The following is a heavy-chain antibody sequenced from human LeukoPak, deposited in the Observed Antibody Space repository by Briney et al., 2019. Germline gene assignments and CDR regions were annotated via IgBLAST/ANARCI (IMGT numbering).Heavy chain of an antibody. Sequence: PGGSLRLSCAASGFTFSSYSMNWVRQAPGKGLEWVSYISSSSSTIYYADSVKGRFTISRDNAKNSLYLQMNSLRAEDTAVYYCARAPWELLNDYWGQGTLVTVSS. J-gene: IGHJ4*02. CDR3: ARAPWELLNDY. CDR2: ISSSSSTI. D-gene: IGHD1-26*01. CDR1: GFTFSSYS. V-gene: IGHV3-48*01.